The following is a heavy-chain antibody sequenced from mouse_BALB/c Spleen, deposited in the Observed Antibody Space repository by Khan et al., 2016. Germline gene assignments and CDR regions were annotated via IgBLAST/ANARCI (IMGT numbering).Heavy chain of an antibody. V-gene: IGHV1-87*01. J-gene: IGHJ2*01. D-gene: IGHD1-1*01. CDR3: ASYYGRVYDYFDY. CDR1: GYTFTSYW. CDR2: IYPGDGDT. Sequence: QVQLQQSGAELARPGASVKLSCKASGYTFTSYWMQWVKQRPGQGLEWIGAIYPGDGDTRYTQKFKGKATLTADKSSSTAYMQLSSLASEDSAVYYCASYYGRVYDYFDYWGQGTTLTVSS.